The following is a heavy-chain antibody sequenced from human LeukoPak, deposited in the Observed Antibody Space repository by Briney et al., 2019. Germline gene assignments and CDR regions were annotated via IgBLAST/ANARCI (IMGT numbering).Heavy chain of an antibody. CDR1: GFTFSSYG. CDR2: IWYDGSNK. J-gene: IGHJ4*02. V-gene: IGHV3-33*08. CDR3: ARESGGVATIDY. D-gene: IGHD5-12*01. Sequence: PGGSLRLSCAASGFTFSSYGMPWVRQAPGKGLEWVAVIWYDGSNKYYADSVKGRFTISRDNSKNTLYLQMNSLRAEDTAVYYCARESGGVATIDYWGQGTLVTVSS.